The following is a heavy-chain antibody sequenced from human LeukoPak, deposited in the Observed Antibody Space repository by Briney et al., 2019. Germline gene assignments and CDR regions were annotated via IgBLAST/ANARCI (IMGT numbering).Heavy chain of an antibody. Sequence: SETLSLTCAVSGVSISSGGYSWSWIRQPPGKGLEWIGYIYHSGSTYYNPSLKSRVTISVDRSKNQFSLKLSSVTAADTAVYYCARVYGLRFDYWGQGTLVTVSS. J-gene: IGHJ4*02. CDR1: GVSISSGGYS. CDR2: IYHSGST. CDR3: ARVYGLRFDY. V-gene: IGHV4-30-2*01. D-gene: IGHD4-17*01.